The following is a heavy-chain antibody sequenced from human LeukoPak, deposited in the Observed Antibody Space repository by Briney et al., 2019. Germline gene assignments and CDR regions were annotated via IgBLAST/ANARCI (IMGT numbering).Heavy chain of an antibody. CDR1: GFTFSSYA. J-gene: IGHJ3*02. V-gene: IGHV3-23*01. Sequence: GGSLRLSCAASGFTFSSYAMSWVRQAPGKGLEWVSAISGSGGSTYYADSVKGRFTISRDNAKNSLYLQLNSLRVEDTAVYYCARGGSGYDAFDIWGQGTTVIVSS. CDR2: ISGSGGST. D-gene: IGHD3-22*01. CDR3: ARGGSGYDAFDI.